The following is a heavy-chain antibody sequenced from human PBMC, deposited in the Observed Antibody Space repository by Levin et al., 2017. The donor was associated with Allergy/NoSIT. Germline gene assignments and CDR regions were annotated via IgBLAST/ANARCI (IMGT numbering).Heavy chain of an antibody. CDR3: ARHPSLSVRVWVGYFDL. V-gene: IGHV4-39*01. J-gene: IGHJ2*01. CDR2: IYYSGST. Sequence: SETLSLTCTVSGGSISSSSYYWGWIRQPPGKGLEWIGIIYYSGSTYYNPSLKSRVTISVDTSKNQFSLNLSSVTAADTAVYYCARHPSLSVRVWVGYFDLWGRGTLVTVSS. CDR1: GGSISSSSYY. D-gene: IGHD5/OR15-5a*01.